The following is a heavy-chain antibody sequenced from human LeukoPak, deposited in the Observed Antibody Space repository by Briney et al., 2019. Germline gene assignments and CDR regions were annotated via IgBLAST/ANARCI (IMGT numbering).Heavy chain of an antibody. CDR2: IIPIFGTA. J-gene: IGHJ3*02. V-gene: IGHV1-69*13. Sequence: SVKVSCKASGGTFSSYAISWVRQAPGQGLEWMGGIIPIFGTANYAQKFQGRVTITADESTSTAYMELSSLRSEDTAVYYCARLGSYSSSWYAGAFDIWGQGTMVTVSS. D-gene: IGHD6-13*01. CDR3: ARLGSYSSSWYAGAFDI. CDR1: GGTFSSYA.